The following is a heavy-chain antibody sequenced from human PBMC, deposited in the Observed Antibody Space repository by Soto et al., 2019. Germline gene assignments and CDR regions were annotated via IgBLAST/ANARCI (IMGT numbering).Heavy chain of an antibody. Sequence: PSETLSLTCAVSGGSVSSTNWWSWVRQSPGKGLEWIAYIYYSGIIYYNPSLKSRVTMSRDTSKNQFFLNLDSVTAADTAMYYCAREVGEVDYSSSSDAFDIWGQGTMVTVSS. CDR1: GGSVSSTNW. CDR3: AREVGEVDYSSSSDAFDI. J-gene: IGHJ3*02. D-gene: IGHD6-6*01. CDR2: IYYSGII. V-gene: IGHV4-4*02.